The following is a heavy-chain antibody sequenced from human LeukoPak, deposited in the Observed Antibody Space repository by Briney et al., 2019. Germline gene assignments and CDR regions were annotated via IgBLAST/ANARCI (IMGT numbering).Heavy chain of an antibody. Sequence: GGSLRLSCAASGFTVSTTYMSWVRQAPGKGLEWISVIYSGGSTYYADSVKGRFTISRDNSKNTLYLQMNSLRAEDTAVYYCATWAGYSSTWYGLFDYWGQATLVTVSS. D-gene: IGHD6-13*01. CDR3: ATWAGYSSTWYGLFDY. V-gene: IGHV3-66*01. CDR2: IYSGGST. CDR1: GFTVSTTY. J-gene: IGHJ4*02.